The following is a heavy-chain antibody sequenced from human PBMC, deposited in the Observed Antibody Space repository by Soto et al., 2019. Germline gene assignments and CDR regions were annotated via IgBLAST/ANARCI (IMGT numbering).Heavy chain of an antibody. Sequence: QLQLQESGPGLVKPSETLSLTCTVSGGSISSSSYYWGWIRQPPGKGLEWIGRIYYSGSTYYNPSLKNRVTISVDTSKNQFSLKLRSVTAADTAVYYCARHQSHSSSYVDPWGQGTLVTVSS. D-gene: IGHD6-13*01. CDR2: IYYSGST. CDR1: GGSISSSSYY. CDR3: ARHQSHSSSYVDP. J-gene: IGHJ5*02. V-gene: IGHV4-39*01.